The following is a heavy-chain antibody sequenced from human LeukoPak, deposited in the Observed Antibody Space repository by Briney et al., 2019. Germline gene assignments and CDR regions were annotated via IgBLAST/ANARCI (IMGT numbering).Heavy chain of an antibody. CDR1: GGSISSSSYY. D-gene: IGHD3-22*01. CDR3: ARHSLYYYDSSGYPGGAFDI. V-gene: IGHV4-39*01. J-gene: IGHJ3*02. CDR2: IYYSGST. Sequence: SETLSLTCTVSGGSISSSSYYWGWIRQPPGKGLEWIESIYYSGSTYYNPSLKSRVTISVDTSKNQFSLKLSSVTAADTAVYYCARHSLYYYDSSGYPGGAFDIWGQGTMVTVSS.